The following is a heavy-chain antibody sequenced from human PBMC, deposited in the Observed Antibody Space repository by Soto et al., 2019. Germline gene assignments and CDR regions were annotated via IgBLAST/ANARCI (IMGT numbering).Heavy chain of an antibody. CDR2: INHSGST. V-gene: IGHV4-34*01. J-gene: IGHJ5*02. Sequence: PSETLSLTCAVYGGSFSGYYWSWIRQPPGKGLEWIGEINHSGSTNYNPSLKSRVTISVDTSKNQFSLKLSSVTAADTAVYYCARGGGRRSGSSGLNWFDPWGQGTLVTVSS. CDR1: GGSFSGYY. D-gene: IGHD6-6*01. CDR3: ARGGGRRSGSSGLNWFDP.